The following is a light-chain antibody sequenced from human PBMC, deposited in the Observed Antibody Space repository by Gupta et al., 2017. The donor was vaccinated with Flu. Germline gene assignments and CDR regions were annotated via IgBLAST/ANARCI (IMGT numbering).Light chain of an antibody. CDR3: QQYNNWPPIFT. CDR2: GAS. J-gene: IGKJ3*01. CDR1: QSVSSN. V-gene: IGKV3-15*01. Sequence: VMTQSPATLSVSPGERATLSCRASQSVSSNLAWYQQKPGQAPRLLIYGASTRATGIPARFSGSGSGTEFTLTISSLQSEDFAVYYCQQYNNWPPIFTFGPGTKVDIK.